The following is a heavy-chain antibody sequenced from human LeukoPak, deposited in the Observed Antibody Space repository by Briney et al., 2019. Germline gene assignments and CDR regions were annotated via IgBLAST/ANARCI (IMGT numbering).Heavy chain of an antibody. Sequence: SETLSLTCAVYGGSFGGYYWSWIRQPPGKGLEWIGEINHSGSTNYNPSLKSRVTISVDTSKNQFSLKLSSVTAADTAVYYCATGLRYFDHQGGHNWFDPWGQGTLVTVSS. CDR3: ATGLRYFDHQGGHNWFDP. J-gene: IGHJ5*02. CDR1: GGSFGGYY. CDR2: INHSGST. D-gene: IGHD3-9*01. V-gene: IGHV4-34*01.